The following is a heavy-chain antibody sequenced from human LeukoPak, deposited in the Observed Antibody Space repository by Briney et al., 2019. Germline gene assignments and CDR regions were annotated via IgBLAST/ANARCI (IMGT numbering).Heavy chain of an antibody. J-gene: IGHJ4*02. CDR1: GFTFSTYW. V-gene: IGHV3-74*01. CDR3: ARDGPNDYGGTTTFDY. CDR2: INSDGNST. D-gene: IGHD4-23*01. Sequence: GGSLRLSCAASGFTFSTYWMHWVRQTPGRGLVWVSRINSDGNSTTYADSVKGRFTISRDNAKNTLYLQMNSLRAEDTAVYYCARDGPNDYGGTTTFDYWGQRTLVIVSS.